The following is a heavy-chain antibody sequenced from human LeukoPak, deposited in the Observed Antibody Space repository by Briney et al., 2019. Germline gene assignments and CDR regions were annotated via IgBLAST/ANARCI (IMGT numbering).Heavy chain of an antibody. CDR3: ARAYSNWFDP. CDR1: GYSISSGYY. CDR2: IYHSGST. D-gene: IGHD4-11*01. Sequence: SETLSLTCAVSGYSISSGYYWGWIRQPPGKGLEWLGSIYHSGSTYNNPSLKSRVTMSVDTSKNQFSLKLTSVTAADTAVFYCARAYSNWFDPWGQGTLVTVSS. V-gene: IGHV4-38-2*01. J-gene: IGHJ5*02.